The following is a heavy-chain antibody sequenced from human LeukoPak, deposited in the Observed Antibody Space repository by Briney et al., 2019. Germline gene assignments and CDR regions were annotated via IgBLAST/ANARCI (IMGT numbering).Heavy chain of an antibody. CDR1: GGTFSSYA. D-gene: IGHD2-2*01. CDR2: IIPIFGIA. Sequence: ASVKVSCKASGGTFSSYAISWVRQAPGQGLEWMGRIIPIFGIANYAQKFQGRVTITADKSTSTAYMELSSLRSEDTAVYYCARAKVYCSSTSCPQHWFDPWGQGTLVTVSS. V-gene: IGHV1-69*04. J-gene: IGHJ5*02. CDR3: ARAKVYCSSTSCPQHWFDP.